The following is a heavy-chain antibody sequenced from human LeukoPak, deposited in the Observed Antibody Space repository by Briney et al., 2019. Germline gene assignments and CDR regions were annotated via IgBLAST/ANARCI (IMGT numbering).Heavy chain of an antibody. CDR1: GYTFTGYY. V-gene: IGHV1-2*02. D-gene: IGHD6-13*01. J-gene: IGHJ6*03. Sequence: ASVKVSCKXSGYTFTGYYMHWVQQAPGQGLERMGWINPNSGGTNYAQKFQGRVTMTRDTSISTAHMELSRLRSDDTAVYYCARGYSSSWWNYYYYMDVWGKGTTVTASS. CDR2: INPNSGGT. CDR3: ARGYSSSWWNYYYYMDV.